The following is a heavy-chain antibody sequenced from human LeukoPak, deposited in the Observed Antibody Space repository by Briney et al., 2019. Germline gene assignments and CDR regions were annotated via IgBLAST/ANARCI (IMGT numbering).Heavy chain of an antibody. V-gene: IGHV4-4*02. D-gene: IGHD2-21*02. J-gene: IGHJ4*02. Sequence: SETLSLTCAVSGGSISSSNWWSGVRQPPGKGLEWIGEIYHSGSTNYNPSLKSRVTISVDKSKNQFSLKLSSVTAADTAVYYFASQLAYCGGDCNFYWGQGTLVTVSS. CDR1: GGSISSSNW. CDR3: ASQLAYCGGDCNFY. CDR2: IYHSGST.